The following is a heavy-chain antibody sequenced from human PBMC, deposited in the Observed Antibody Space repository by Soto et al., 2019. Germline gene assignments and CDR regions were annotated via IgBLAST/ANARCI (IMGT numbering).Heavy chain of an antibody. D-gene: IGHD2-15*01. CDR3: ARGKTYCTGGSCSGNFDS. Sequence: NPSETLSLTCAVYGGSFSGYYWSWIRQPPGKGLEWIGEINDSGSTNYNPSLKSRVTMSVDTSKNQFSLNLNSVTAADTAVYYCARGKTYCTGGSCSGNFDSWGQGTPVPVYS. CDR1: GGSFSGYY. V-gene: IGHV4-34*01. CDR2: INDSGST. J-gene: IGHJ4*01.